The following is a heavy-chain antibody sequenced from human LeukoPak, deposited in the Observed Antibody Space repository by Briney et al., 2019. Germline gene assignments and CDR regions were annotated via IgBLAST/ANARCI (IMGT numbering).Heavy chain of an antibody. Sequence: SQTLSLTCTVSGDSISSGSYYWSWIRQPAGKGLEWIGRIYTSGSTNYNPSLKGRLTISVDTSKNQFSLKLSSVPAADTAVYYCGRVGSVETTGYYFDYWGKGTLVTVSS. CDR3: GRVGSVETTGYYFDY. V-gene: IGHV4-61*02. CDR1: GDSISSGSYY. D-gene: IGHD4-17*01. CDR2: IYTSGST. J-gene: IGHJ4*02.